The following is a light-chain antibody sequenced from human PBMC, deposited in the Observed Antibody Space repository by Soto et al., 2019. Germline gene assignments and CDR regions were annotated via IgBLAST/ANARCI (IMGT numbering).Light chain of an antibody. CDR2: DAS. CDR1: QTVSASY. Sequence: EIVLTQSPGTLSLSPGERATLSCRASQTVSASYLAWYQHKPGQAPSLLIYDASTRATGIPDRFSGSGSGTDFTLTISRLEPEDFAVYYCQQYGSSPLTFGGGTKVDIK. J-gene: IGKJ4*01. V-gene: IGKV3-20*01. CDR3: QQYGSSPLT.